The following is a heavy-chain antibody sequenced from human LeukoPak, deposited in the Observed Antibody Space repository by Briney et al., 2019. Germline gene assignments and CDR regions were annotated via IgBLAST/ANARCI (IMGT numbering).Heavy chain of an antibody. J-gene: IGHJ4*02. V-gene: IGHV3-53*01. Sequence: GGSLRLSCAASGFTVSNNYISWVRQAPGKGLEWVSVIYSGGSTKYADSVKARFTISRDNSKITVYLQMNSLRADDTAVYYCARATLDNWGQGTLVTVSS. CDR3: ARATLDN. CDR2: IYSGGST. CDR1: GFTVSNNY.